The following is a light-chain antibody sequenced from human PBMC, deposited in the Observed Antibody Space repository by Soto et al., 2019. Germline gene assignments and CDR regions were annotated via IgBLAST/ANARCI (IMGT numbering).Light chain of an antibody. CDR3: AAWDDSLTGLNV. CDR1: SSNIGRNT. V-gene: IGLV1-44*01. Sequence: QSVLSQPPSASGTPGQRVAISCSGSSSNIGRNTVNWYQQLPGTAPKLLIYNNNQRPSGVPDRFSGSKSGTSASLAISGLQSADEADYYCAAWDDSLTGLNVFGTGTKLTVL. J-gene: IGLJ6*01. CDR2: NNN.